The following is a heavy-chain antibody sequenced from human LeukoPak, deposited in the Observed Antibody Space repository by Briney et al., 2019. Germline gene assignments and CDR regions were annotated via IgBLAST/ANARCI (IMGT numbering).Heavy chain of an antibody. CDR1: GFTFSSYA. CDR3: ARGNYYGMDV. Sequence: GGSLRLSCAASGFTFSSYAMHWVRQAPGKGLEYVSAISSNGGSTYYANSVKGRFTISRDNSKNTLYLQMGSLRAEDMAVYYCARGNYYGMDVWGQGTTVTVSS. V-gene: IGHV3-64*01. J-gene: IGHJ6*02. CDR2: ISSNGGST.